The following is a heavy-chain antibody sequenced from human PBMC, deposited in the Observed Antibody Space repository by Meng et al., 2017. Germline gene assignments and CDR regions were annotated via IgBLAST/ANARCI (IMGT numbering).Heavy chain of an antibody. D-gene: IGHD3-16*02. CDR2: INSDGSST. CDR1: GFTFSSYW. CDR3: ARVRDYVWGSYHGLDY. Sequence: GESLKISCAASGFTFSSYWMHWVRQAPGKGLVWVSRINSDGSSTSYADSVKGRFTISRDNAKNTLYLQMNSLRAEDTAVYYCARVRDYVWGSYHGLDYWGQGTLVSSPQ. V-gene: IGHV3-74*01. J-gene: IGHJ4*02.